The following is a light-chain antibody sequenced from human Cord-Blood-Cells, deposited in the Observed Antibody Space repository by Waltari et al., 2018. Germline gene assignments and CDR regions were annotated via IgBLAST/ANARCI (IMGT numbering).Light chain of an antibody. CDR3: QQYGSSYT. CDR1: QSVISSY. V-gene: IGKV3-20*01. CDR2: GAS. Sequence: EIVLTQSPGTLSLSTGERATLSCRGSQSVISSYLAWYQQKPGQAPRLLIYGASSRATGIPDRFSGSGSGTDFTLTISRLQPEDFAVYYCQQYGSSYTFGQGTKLEIK. J-gene: IGKJ2*01.